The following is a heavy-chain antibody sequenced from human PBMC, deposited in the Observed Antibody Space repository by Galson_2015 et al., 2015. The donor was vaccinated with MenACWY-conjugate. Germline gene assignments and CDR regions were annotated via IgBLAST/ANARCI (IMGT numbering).Heavy chain of an antibody. J-gene: IGHJ4*02. Sequence: SLRLSCAASGFTFSSYGMHWVRQAPGKGLEWVAVISYDGSNKYYADSVKGRFTISRDNSKNTLYLQMNSLRAEDTAVYYCAKVARWFGELSHFDYWGQGTLVTVSS. CDR1: GFTFSSYG. CDR2: ISYDGSNK. V-gene: IGHV3-30*18. CDR3: AKVARWFGELSHFDY. D-gene: IGHD3-10*01.